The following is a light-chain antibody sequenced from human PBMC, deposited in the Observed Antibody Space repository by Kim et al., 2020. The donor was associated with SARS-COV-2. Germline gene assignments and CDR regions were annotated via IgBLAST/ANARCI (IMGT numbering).Light chain of an antibody. V-gene: IGKV3-15*01. CDR2: GAS. CDR1: QNVSSN. Sequence: DILMTQSPATLSASVGERVTLTCRASQNVSSNLAWYQQKPGQAPRLLIYGASTRATGSPARFSGSGSGTEFTLTISSLQSEDFAVYYCQQYNNWTPLTFGGGTKVDIK. J-gene: IGKJ4*01. CDR3: QQYNNWTPLT.